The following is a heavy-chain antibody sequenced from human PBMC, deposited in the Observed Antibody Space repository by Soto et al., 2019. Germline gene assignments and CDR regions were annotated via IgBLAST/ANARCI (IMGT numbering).Heavy chain of an antibody. CDR3: ARGKRAEVVPFYY. J-gene: IGHJ4*02. Sequence: GGSLRLSCAASGFTFSSYSMNWVRQAPGKGLEWVSSISSSSSYIYYADSVKGRFTISRDNAKNSLYLQMNSLRAEDTAVYYCARGKRAEVVPFYYWGQGTLVTVSS. CDR2: ISSSSSYI. D-gene: IGHD2-15*01. CDR1: GFTFSSYS. V-gene: IGHV3-21*01.